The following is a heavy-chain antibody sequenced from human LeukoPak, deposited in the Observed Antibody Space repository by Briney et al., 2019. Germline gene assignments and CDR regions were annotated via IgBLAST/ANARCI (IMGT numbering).Heavy chain of an antibody. J-gene: IGHJ4*02. CDR2: IYPGDSDT. D-gene: IGHD5-18*01. Sequence: GESLKISCKASGYTFTNYWIGWVRQMPGKGLEWMGIIYPGDSDTRYSPSFQGQVTISADKSISTAYLQWSSLKASDTAMYYCARRPPTAMVTYYFDYWGQGTLVTVSS. V-gene: IGHV5-51*01. CDR1: GYTFTNYW. CDR3: ARRPPTAMVTYYFDY.